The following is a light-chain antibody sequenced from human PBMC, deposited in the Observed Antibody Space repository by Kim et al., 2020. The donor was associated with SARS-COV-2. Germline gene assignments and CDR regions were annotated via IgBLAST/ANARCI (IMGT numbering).Light chain of an antibody. Sequence: GQSVTISATGTSSDVGGYNYVAWYQQHPGKAPKLMIYGVTERPSGVPDRFSGSKSGNTASLTISGLQAADEADYYCCSYAGSSNLVFGGGTKVTVL. CDR3: CSYAGSSNLV. J-gene: IGLJ3*02. V-gene: IGLV2-11*03. CDR2: GVT. CDR1: SSDVGGYNY.